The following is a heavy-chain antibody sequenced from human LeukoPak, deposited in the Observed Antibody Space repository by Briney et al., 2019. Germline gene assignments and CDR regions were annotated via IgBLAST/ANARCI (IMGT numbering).Heavy chain of an antibody. CDR2: IYYSGST. CDR1: GGSVSSGDYY. V-gene: IGHV4-30-4*01. D-gene: IGHD3-9*01. Sequence: SETLSLTCTVSGGSVSSGDYYWSWIRQPPGKGLEWIGYIYYSGSTYYNPSLKSRVTISVATSKNQFSLKLSSAPAADTAVYYCAKNGQTGFSFDPWGQGTLVTVSS. J-gene: IGHJ5*02. CDR3: AKNGQTGFSFDP.